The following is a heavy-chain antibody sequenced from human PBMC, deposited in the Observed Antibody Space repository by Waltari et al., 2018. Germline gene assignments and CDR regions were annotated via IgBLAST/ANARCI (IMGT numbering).Heavy chain of an antibody. CDR3: ARATVTTFNYFGLDV. CDR2: IISRSNYI. Sequence: EVQLVESGGGLVKPGGSMSILWRASGFVFSSITMNWVRQAPGKGLEWVSSIISRSNYIYYADSVKGRFAISRDNAKNSLYLQMNSLRAEDTAVYYCARATVTTFNYFGLDVWGQGTTVTVSS. J-gene: IGHJ6*02. CDR1: GFVFSSIT. V-gene: IGHV3-21*06. D-gene: IGHD4-17*01.